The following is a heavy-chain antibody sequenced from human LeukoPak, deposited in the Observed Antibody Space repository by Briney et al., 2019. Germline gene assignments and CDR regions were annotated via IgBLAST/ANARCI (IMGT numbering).Heavy chain of an antibody. J-gene: IGHJ4*02. CDR2: IGTAGDT. V-gene: IGHV3-13*01. Sequence: GGSLRLSCAPSGFTFSNHAMHWVRQAPGKGLEWVSAIGTAGDTFYPGSVKGRFTISRENAKNSLSLQMNSLRAEDTAVYYCVRQQTPHGNFDYWGQGTLVTVSS. D-gene: IGHD1-26*01. CDR3: VRQQTPHGNFDY. CDR1: GFTFSNHA.